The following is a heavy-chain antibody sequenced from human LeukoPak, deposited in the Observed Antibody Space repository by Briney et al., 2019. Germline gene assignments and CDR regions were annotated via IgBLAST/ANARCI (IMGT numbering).Heavy chain of an antibody. J-gene: IGHJ6*02. Sequence: GGSLRLSCAASGFTFSSYWMSWVRQAPGKGLEWVANIKQDGGEKYYVDSVKGRFTISRDNAKNSLYLQMNSLRAEDTAVYYCARDLPYYYDSSGSYRGYYYGMDVWGQGTTVTVSS. CDR3: ARDLPYYYDSSGSYRGYYYGMDV. CDR2: IKQDGGEK. CDR1: GFTFSSYW. V-gene: IGHV3-7*01. D-gene: IGHD3-22*01.